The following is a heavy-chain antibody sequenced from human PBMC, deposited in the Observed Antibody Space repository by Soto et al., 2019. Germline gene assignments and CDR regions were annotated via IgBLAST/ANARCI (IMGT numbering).Heavy chain of an antibody. D-gene: IGHD2-21*02. CDR1: GGSISSYY. J-gene: IGHJ5*02. V-gene: IGHV4-59*01. CDR2: IYYSGST. Sequence: PSETLSLTCTVSGGSISSYYWSWIRQPPGKGLEWIGYIYYSGSTNYNPSLKSRVTISVDTSKNQFSLKLSSVTAADTAVYYCAREGIGDRWFDPWGQGTLVTVSS. CDR3: AREGIGDRWFDP.